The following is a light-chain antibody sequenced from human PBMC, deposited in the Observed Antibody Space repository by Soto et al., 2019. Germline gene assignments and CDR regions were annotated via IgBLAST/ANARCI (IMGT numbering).Light chain of an antibody. V-gene: IGKV1-39*01. Sequence: DIQMTQSPSSLSASVGDRVTITCRASQSISTSLSWHQQKPGKAPKLLIHAASSLQSGVPSRFSGSGSGTDLTLTISNLQPEDVAVYYCQQSYSTLYTFGQGTKIEI. CDR3: QQSYSTLYT. J-gene: IGKJ2*01. CDR2: AAS. CDR1: QSISTS.